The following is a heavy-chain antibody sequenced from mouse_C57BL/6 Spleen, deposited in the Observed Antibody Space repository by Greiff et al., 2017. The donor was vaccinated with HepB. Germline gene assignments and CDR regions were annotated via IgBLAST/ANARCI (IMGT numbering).Heavy chain of an antibody. D-gene: IGHD4-1*01. V-gene: IGHV1-82*01. CDR3: ARELGYFDY. J-gene: IGHJ2*01. CDR2: IYPGDGDT. Sequence: VKLMESGPELVKPGASVKISCKASGYAFSSSWMNWVKQRPGKGLEWIGRIYPGDGDTNYNGKFKGKATLTADKSSSTAYMQLSSLTSEDSAVYFCARELGYFDYWGQGTTLTVSS. CDR1: GYAFSSSW.